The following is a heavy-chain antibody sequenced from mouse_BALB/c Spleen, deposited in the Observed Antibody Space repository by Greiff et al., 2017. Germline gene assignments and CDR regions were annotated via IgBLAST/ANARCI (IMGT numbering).Heavy chain of an antibody. J-gene: IGHJ3*01. V-gene: IGHV1-54*01. CDR2: INPGSGGT. Sequence: QVQLKQSGAELVRPGTSVKVSCKASGYAFTNYLIEWVKQRPGQGLEWIGVINPGSGGTNYNEKFKGKATLTADKSSSTAYMQLSSLTSDDSAVYFCARSNCPYCFAYWGQGTLVTVSA. CDR3: ARSNCPYCFAY. CDR1: GYAFTNYL.